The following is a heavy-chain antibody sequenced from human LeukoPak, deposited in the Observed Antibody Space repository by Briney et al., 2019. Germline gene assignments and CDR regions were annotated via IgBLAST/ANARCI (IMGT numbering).Heavy chain of an antibody. J-gene: IGHJ6*03. V-gene: IGHV4-39*07. CDR3: ARVNYGILTGYPYYYYYMDV. Sequence: SETLSLTCTVSGGSISSSSYYWGWIRQPPGKGLEWIGSIYYSGSTYYNPSLKSRVTISVDTSKNQFSLKLSSVTAADTAVYYCARVNYGILTGYPYYYYYMDVWGKGTTVTVSS. CDR1: GGSISSSSYY. CDR2: IYYSGST. D-gene: IGHD3-9*01.